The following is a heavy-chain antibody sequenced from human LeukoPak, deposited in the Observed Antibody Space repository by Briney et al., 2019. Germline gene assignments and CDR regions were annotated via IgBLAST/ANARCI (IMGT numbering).Heavy chain of an antibody. CDR2: INSNSGGT. CDR3: ARLSQTRHFDY. D-gene: IGHD2-2*01. V-gene: IGHV1-2*02. CDR1: GYTFTDYY. Sequence: ASVKVSCKASGYTFTDYYLHWVRQAPGQGLEWMGWINSNSGGTKYVQKFQGRVTMTRDTSISTPYMELSNLISDDTAVYYCARLSQTRHFDYWGQGTLATVSS. J-gene: IGHJ4*02.